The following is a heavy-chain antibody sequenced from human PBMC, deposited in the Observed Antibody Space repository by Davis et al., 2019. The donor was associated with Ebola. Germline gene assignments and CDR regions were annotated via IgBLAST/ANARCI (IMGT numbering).Heavy chain of an antibody. J-gene: IGHJ4*02. CDR2: ISSSSNYI. D-gene: IGHD1-26*01. V-gene: IGHV3-21*01. Sequence: GESLKISCAASGFTFSSYYMNWVRQAPGKGLEWVSSISSSSNYIYYADSMKGRFTISRDNAKNSLFLQMNSLRAEDTAVYYCARDSGVGVGATTRVYWGQGTRVTVSS. CDR1: GFTFSSYY. CDR3: ARDSGVGVGATTRVY.